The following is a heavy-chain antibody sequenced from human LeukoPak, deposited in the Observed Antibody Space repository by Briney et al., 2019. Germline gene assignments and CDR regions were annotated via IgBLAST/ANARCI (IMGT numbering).Heavy chain of an antibody. CDR3: ARYVWGSYPTFEDY. J-gene: IGHJ4*02. D-gene: IGHD3-16*02. Sequence: PSETLSLTCTVSGGSISSYYWSWIRQPPGKGLEWIGYIYYSGSTNYNLSLKSRVTISVDTSKNQFSLKLSSVTAADTAVYYCARYVWGSYPTFEDYWGQGTLVTVSS. CDR1: GGSISSYY. V-gene: IGHV4-59*01. CDR2: IYYSGST.